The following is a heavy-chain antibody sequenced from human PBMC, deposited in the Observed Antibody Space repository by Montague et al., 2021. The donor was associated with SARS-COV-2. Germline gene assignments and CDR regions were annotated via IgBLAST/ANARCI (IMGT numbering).Heavy chain of an antibody. Sequence: SETLSLTCTVSGGSISSYYWSWIRQPPGKGLEWIGYLYYSGSTSYNPSLKSRVTITVETSKNQFSLRLNSVTAADTAVYYCARHPPGYRFFYCLDVWGKGTTVTVSS. CDR3: ARHPPGYRFFYCLDV. J-gene: IGHJ6*03. CDR1: GGSISSYY. V-gene: IGHV4-59*01. CDR2: LYYSGST. D-gene: IGHD1-1*01.